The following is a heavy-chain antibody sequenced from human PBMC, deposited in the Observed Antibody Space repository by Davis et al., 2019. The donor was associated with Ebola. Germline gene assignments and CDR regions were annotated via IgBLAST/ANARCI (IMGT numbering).Heavy chain of an antibody. D-gene: IGHD2/OR15-2a*01. V-gene: IGHV3-23*01. J-gene: IGHJ3*02. Sequence: GGSLRLSCAASGFTFSSYAMHWGRQAPGKGLEWVSTFGTVGDTYYADSVKGRFAMSRDNSRGTLYLQMNSLRVEDSAIYYCVKDSSNIWFDIWGQGTLVTVSS. CDR3: VKDSSNIWFDI. CDR1: GFTFSSYA. CDR2: FGTVGDT.